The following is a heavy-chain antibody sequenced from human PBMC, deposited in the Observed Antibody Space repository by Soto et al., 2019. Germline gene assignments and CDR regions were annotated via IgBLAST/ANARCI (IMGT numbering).Heavy chain of an antibody. J-gene: IGHJ4*02. Sequence: QVQLVQSGAEVKKPGSSVKVSCKASGGTFSSYAISWVRQAPGEGLEWMGGIIPIVGTANYAQKFQGRVMMTAEESTSTADMELSSRRSEDAAVYYCARSSRYGGGNYFYYWGQGTLVTVSS. CDR1: GGTFSSYA. D-gene: IGHD3-16*01. V-gene: IGHV1-69*01. CDR3: ARSSRYGGGNYFYY. CDR2: IIPIVGTA.